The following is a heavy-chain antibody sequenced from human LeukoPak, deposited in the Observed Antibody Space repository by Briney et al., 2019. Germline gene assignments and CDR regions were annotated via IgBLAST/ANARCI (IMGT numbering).Heavy chain of an antibody. CDR3: AKGRLPWGSYRYDY. CDR1: GFTFSSYW. Sequence: PGGSLRLSCAASGFTFSSYWMSWVRQAPGKGLEWVANIKQDGSEKYYVDSVKGRFTISRDNAKNSLYLQMNSLRAEDTAVYYCAKGRLPWGSYRYDYWGQGTLVTVSS. J-gene: IGHJ4*02. CDR2: IKQDGSEK. V-gene: IGHV3-7*03. D-gene: IGHD3-16*02.